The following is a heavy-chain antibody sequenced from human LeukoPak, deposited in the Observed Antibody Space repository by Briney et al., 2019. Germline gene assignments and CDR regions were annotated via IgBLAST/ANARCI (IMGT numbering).Heavy chain of an antibody. V-gene: IGHV1-69*05. CDR2: IIPIFGTA. D-gene: IGHD6-13*01. J-gene: IGHJ4*02. Sequence: ASVKVSCKASGGTYSSYAISWVRQAPGQGLEWMGGIIPIFGTANYAQKFQGRVTVTTDESTSTAYMELSSLRSEDTAVYYCAASVDGSSWYGDYWGQGTLVTVSS. CDR1: GGTYSSYA. CDR3: AASVDGSSWYGDY.